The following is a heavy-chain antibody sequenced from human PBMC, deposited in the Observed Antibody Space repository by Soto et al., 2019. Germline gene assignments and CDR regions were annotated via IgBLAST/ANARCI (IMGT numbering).Heavy chain of an antibody. V-gene: IGHV3-23*01. D-gene: IGHD3-3*01. J-gene: IGHJ5*02. CDR2: ISGGGDST. CDR3: AKDPSYDFWNGVWFDP. CDR1: GFSFSNYA. Sequence: EVQLLESGGGLVQPGGSLRLTCAASGFSFSNYAMSWVRQAPGKGLEWVSAISGGGDSTYYGASVKGRFTISRDNSKNTVYLQMNSLRAEDTAIYYCAKDPSYDFWNGVWFDPWGQGTLVTVSS.